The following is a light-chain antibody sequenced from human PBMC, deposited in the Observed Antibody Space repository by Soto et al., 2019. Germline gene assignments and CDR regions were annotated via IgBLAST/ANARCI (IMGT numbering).Light chain of an antibody. CDR3: QQYGSSPPVT. CDR1: QSVSSSY. J-gene: IGKJ3*01. Sequence: EIVLTQSPGTLSLSPGERATLSCRASQSVSSSYLAWYQQKPGQAPRLLIYGASSRATGIPDRFSGSGSGTDFTFTISRLEPEDFAVYYCQQYGSSPPVTSGPGTQVDI. CDR2: GAS. V-gene: IGKV3-20*01.